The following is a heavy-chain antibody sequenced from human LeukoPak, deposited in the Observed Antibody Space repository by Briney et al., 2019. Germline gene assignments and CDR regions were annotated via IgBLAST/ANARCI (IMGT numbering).Heavy chain of an antibody. CDR2: VHYSGST. J-gene: IGHJ5*02. D-gene: IGHD1-1*01. Sequence: SETLSLTCTVSGASISSFYWSWVRQPPGKGLEWIGYVHYSGSTNYNPSLKSRVSTSVETSKNQLSLKLKSVTAADTAVYYCAGFGTFGNNWFDPWGRGILVTVSS. V-gene: IGHV4-59*01. CDR1: GASISSFY. CDR3: AGFGTFGNNWFDP.